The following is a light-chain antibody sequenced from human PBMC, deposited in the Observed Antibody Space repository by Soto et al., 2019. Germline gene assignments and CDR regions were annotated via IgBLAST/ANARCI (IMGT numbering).Light chain of an antibody. J-gene: IGLJ3*02. V-gene: IGLV4-60*02. Sequence: QPVLTQSSSASAYLGSSVKFTCTLSSGHSSYIIAWHQQQPGKAPRYLMKLEGSGSYNKGSGVPDRFSGSSSGADRYLTISNLQFEDEADYYCETWDSNTWVFGGGTKVTVL. CDR1: SGHSSYI. CDR3: ETWDSNTWV. CDR2: LEGSGSY.